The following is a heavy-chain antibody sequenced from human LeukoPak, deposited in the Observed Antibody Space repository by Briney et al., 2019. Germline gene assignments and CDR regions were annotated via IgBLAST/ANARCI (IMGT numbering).Heavy chain of an antibody. CDR3: AKGRYGDYGDYFDY. V-gene: IGHV3-9*01. CDR2: ISRNSGSI. D-gene: IGHD4-17*01. CDR1: GFTFDDYA. Sequence: GRSLRLSCAASGFTFDDYAMHWVRQAPGKGLEWVSGISRNSGSIGYADSVKGRFTISRDNAKNSLYLQMNSLRAEDTALYYCAKGRYGDYGDYFDYWGQGTLVTVSS. J-gene: IGHJ4*02.